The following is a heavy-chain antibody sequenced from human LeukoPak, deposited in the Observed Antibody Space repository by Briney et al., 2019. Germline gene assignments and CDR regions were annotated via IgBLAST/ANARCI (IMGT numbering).Heavy chain of an antibody. V-gene: IGHV1-69*13. CDR2: IIPIFGTA. Sequence: ASVKVSCTASGGTFSSYAISWVRQAPGQGLEWMGGIIPIFGTANYAQKSQGRVTITADESTSTAYMELSSLRSVDTAVYYCAREGVAYSSSWSNPWDYWGQGTLVTVSS. CDR3: AREGVAYSSSWSNPWDY. J-gene: IGHJ4*02. CDR1: GGTFSSYA. D-gene: IGHD6-13*01.